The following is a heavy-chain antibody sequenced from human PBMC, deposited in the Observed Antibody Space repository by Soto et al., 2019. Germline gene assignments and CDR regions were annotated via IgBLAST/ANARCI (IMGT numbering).Heavy chain of an antibody. CDR3: ARSPRRVGGKWYFAY. J-gene: IGHJ4*02. Sequence: QVQLQESGPGLVKPSGTLSLTCAVSGDSFSSANWWTLVRQPPVKGLEWIGGILHTGSSNLSPSLQSRVTISVDTSKNQFSLNLTSVTATDTAVYYCARSPRRVGGKWYFAYWGQGALVTVSA. D-gene: IGHD1-26*01. CDR1: GDSFSSANW. V-gene: IGHV4-4*02. CDR2: ILHTGSS.